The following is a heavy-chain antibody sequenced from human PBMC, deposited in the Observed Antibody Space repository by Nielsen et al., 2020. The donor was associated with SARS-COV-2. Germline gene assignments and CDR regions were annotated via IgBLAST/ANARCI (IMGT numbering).Heavy chain of an antibody. Sequence: GGSLRLSCAASGFTFSSYSMNWVRQAPGKGLEWVSAISGSGGSTYYADSVKGRFTISRDNSKNTLYLQMNSLRAEDTAVYYCAKRDPTKYSSSGVPYYYYYMDVWGKGTTVTVSS. CDR3: AKRDPTKYSSSGVPYYYYYMDV. CDR2: ISGSGGST. CDR1: GFTFSSYS. V-gene: IGHV3-23*01. D-gene: IGHD6-13*01. J-gene: IGHJ6*03.